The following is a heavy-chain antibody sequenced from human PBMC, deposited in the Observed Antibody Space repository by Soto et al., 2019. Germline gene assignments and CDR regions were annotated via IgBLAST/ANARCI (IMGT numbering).Heavy chain of an antibody. D-gene: IGHD6-13*01. CDR3: AKSRRGIAGVGPYYYGMDV. Sequence: GGSLRLSCAASGFTFSSYGMHWVRQAPGKGLEWVAVISYDGSNKYYADSVKGRFTISRDNSKNTLYLQMNSLRAEDTAVYYCAKSRRGIAGVGPYYYGMDVWGQGTTVTVSS. CDR2: ISYDGSNK. CDR1: GFTFSSYG. J-gene: IGHJ6*02. V-gene: IGHV3-30*18.